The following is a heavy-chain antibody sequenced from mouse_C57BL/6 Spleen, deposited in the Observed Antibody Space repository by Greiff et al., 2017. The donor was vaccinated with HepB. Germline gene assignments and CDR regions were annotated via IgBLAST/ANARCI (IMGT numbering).Heavy chain of an antibody. CDR1: GFSLTSYA. J-gene: IGHJ4*01. Sequence: VQLKESGPGLVAPSQSLSITCTVSGFSLTSYAISWVRQPPGKGLEWLGVIWTGGGTNYNSALKSRLSISKDNSKSQVFLKMNSLQTDDTARYYCASSYYSNPYYYAMDYWGQGTSVTVSS. D-gene: IGHD2-5*01. V-gene: IGHV2-9-1*01. CDR2: IWTGGGT. CDR3: ASSYYSNPYYYAMDY.